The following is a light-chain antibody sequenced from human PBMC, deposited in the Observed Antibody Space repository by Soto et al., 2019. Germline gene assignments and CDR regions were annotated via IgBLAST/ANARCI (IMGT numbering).Light chain of an antibody. CDR1: QSVLYTSNNKNY. CDR2: WAS. Sequence: DIVMTQSPDSLAVSLGERATINCKSSQSVLYTSNNKNYLAWYQQKPGQPPKLLIYWASTRESGVPDRFSGSGSGTDFTLTISSLQAEDVAVYYCQQYDSTPFTFGPGTKVYI. J-gene: IGKJ3*01. CDR3: QQYDSTPFT. V-gene: IGKV4-1*01.